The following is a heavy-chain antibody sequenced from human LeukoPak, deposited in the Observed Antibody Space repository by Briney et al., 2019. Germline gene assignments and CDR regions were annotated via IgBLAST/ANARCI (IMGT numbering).Heavy chain of an antibody. Sequence: GGSLRLSCAASGFTFSSYGMSWVRQAPEKGLEWVSGISGSGGSTYYADSVKGRFTISRDNFKDTLYLQMNSLRAEDTAVYYCVKNSDELIAAVYNWFDPWGQGTQVTVSS. CDR2: ISGSGGST. V-gene: IGHV3-23*01. CDR1: GFTFSSYG. CDR3: VKNSDELIAAVYNWFDP. J-gene: IGHJ5*02. D-gene: IGHD6-13*01.